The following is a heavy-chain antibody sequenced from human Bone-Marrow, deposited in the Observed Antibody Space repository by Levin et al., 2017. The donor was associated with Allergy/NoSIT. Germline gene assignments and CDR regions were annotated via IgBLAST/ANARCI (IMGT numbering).Heavy chain of an antibody. J-gene: IGHJ4*02. CDR1: GFTFSSYW. D-gene: IGHD3-16*01. CDR3: ARDLESSYGTFDV. V-gene: IGHV3-48*03. CDR2: ITSSGSTT. Sequence: GESLKISCAASGFTFSSYWMNWVRQAPGKGLEWISGITSSGSTTYYAESVKGRFIISRDNAQNSLHLQMSRLRADDTAIYYCARDLESSYGTFDVWGQGTPVTVSS.